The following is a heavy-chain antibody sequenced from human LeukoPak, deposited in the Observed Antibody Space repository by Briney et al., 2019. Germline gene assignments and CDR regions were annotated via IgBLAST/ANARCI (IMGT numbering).Heavy chain of an antibody. Sequence: SQTLSLTCAISGDSVFSNSVAWNWIRQSPSRGLEWLGRTFYRSKWYNDYAVSVKSRITINPDTSKNQFSLQLDSVTPEDTAVYYCARGYNYGFDYWGQGTLVTASS. CDR1: GDSVFSNSVA. D-gene: IGHD5-18*01. CDR3: ARGYNYGFDY. J-gene: IGHJ4*02. V-gene: IGHV6-1*01. CDR2: TFYRSKWYN.